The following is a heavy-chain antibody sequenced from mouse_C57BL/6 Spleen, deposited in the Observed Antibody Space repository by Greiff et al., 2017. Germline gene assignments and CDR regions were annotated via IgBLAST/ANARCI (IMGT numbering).Heavy chain of an antibody. D-gene: IGHD2-1*01. CDR3: ARQGGNYVYYAMDY. Sequence: EVKLVESGGGLVKPGGSLKLSCAASGFTFSSYTMSWVRQTPEQRLEWVATISGGGGNTYYPDSVKGRFTISRDNAKNTLYLQMSSLRSEDTALYYCARQGGNYVYYAMDYWGQGTSVTVSS. V-gene: IGHV5-9*01. CDR2: ISGGGGNT. CDR1: GFTFSSYT. J-gene: IGHJ4*01.